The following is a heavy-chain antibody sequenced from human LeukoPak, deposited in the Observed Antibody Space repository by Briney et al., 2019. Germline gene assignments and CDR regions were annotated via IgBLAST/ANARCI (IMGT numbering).Heavy chain of an antibody. J-gene: IGHJ4*02. CDR3: AREVVGLDY. CDR2: VSSSGTTI. V-gene: IGHV3-48*01. Sequence: PGGSLRLSCAAPGFTFSSYGMIWARQVPGKGLEWVSYVSSSGTTIKYADSVRGRFTISRDNAKKSLYLQMDSLRAEDTAIYYCAREVVGLDYWGQGTLVTVSS. CDR1: GFTFSSYG. D-gene: IGHD3/OR15-3a*01.